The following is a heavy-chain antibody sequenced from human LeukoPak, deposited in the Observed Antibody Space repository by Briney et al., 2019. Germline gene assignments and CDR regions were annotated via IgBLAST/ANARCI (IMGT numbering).Heavy chain of an antibody. Sequence: GGSLRLSCAATGFTSSSYPMSWVRQAPGKGLERVSSISGGGSNTYYADSVKGRFTISRDDSKNTLYLQMNSLRAEDTAVYYCAKYMPPAMQPFFDYWGQGTLVTVSS. V-gene: IGHV3-23*01. CDR2: ISGGGSNT. CDR3: AKYMPPAMQPFFDY. CDR1: GFTSSSYP. D-gene: IGHD2-2*01. J-gene: IGHJ4*02.